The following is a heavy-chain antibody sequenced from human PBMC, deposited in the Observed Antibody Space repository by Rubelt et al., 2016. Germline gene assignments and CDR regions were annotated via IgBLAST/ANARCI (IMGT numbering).Heavy chain of an antibody. D-gene: IGHD3-3*02. CDR3: ASGLISAHDY. CDR1: GGSFSGYY. V-gene: IGHV4-34*01. Sequence: QVQLQQWGAGLLKPSETLSLTCAVYGGSFSGYYWSWIRQPPGKGLEWIGEINHSGSTNYNPSLKSRVTISVDTSKNQFSLKLSSVTAADTAVYYCASGLISAHDYWGQGTLVTVSS. J-gene: IGHJ4*02. CDR2: INHSGST.